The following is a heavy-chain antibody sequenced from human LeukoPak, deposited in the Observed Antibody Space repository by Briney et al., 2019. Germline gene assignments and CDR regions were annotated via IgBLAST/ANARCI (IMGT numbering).Heavy chain of an antibody. CDR3: ARDQGTIILGYFDY. V-gene: IGHV4-34*01. CDR1: GGSFSGYY. D-gene: IGHD3-22*01. CDR2: IYYRGST. Sequence: PSETLSLTCAIYGGSFSGYYWSWIRQPPGKWLEWIGNIYYRGSTYYNPSLKSRVTISVDTSKNQFSLKLSSVTAADTAVYYCARDQGTIILGYFDYWGQGTLVTVSS. J-gene: IGHJ4*02.